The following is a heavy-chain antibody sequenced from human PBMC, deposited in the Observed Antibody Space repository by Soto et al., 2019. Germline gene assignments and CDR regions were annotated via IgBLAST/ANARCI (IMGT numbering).Heavy chain of an antibody. J-gene: IGHJ6*02. D-gene: IGHD2-2*01. Sequence: SVKVSCKASGGTFSSYAIGWVRQVPGQGLEWMGGIIPIFDTTNYAQNFQGRVTITADEYTSTTYMELSSLRSEDTAVYYCARHDCISSSCYYYYYYGMDVGG. V-gene: IGHV1-69*13. CDR1: GGTFSSYA. CDR3: ARHDCISSSCYYYYYYGMDV. CDR2: IIPIFDTT.